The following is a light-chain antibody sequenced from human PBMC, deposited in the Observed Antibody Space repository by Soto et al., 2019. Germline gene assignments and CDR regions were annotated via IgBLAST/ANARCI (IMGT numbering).Light chain of an antibody. Sequence: QPVLTQSSSGSASLGSSVKLTCTLSSGHSSYIIAWHQQQPGKAPRYLMNLEGRGSYNKGSGIPDRFSGSSSGPDRYLTISNLQFEDEADYYCETWDSNTWVFGGGTKLTVL. J-gene: IGLJ3*02. V-gene: IGLV4-60*02. CDR3: ETWDSNTWV. CDR1: SGHSSYI. CDR2: LEGRGSY.